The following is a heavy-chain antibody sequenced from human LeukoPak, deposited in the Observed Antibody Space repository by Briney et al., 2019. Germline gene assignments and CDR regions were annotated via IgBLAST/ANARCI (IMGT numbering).Heavy chain of an antibody. Sequence: GESLKISCKGSGYSFTSYWIGWVRQMPGKGLEWMGIIYPGDSDTRYSPSFQGQVTISADKSISTAYLQWSSLKASDTAMYYCARQISKSRYYYYYMDVWGKGTTVTVSS. D-gene: IGHD4-11*01. CDR3: ARQISKSRYYYYYMDV. CDR1: GYSFTSYW. V-gene: IGHV5-51*01. J-gene: IGHJ6*03. CDR2: IYPGDSDT.